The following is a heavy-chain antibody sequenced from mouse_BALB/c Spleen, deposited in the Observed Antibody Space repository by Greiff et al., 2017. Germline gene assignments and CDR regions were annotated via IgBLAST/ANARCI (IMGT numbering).Heavy chain of an antibody. CDR3: ARPLPRADAMDY. J-gene: IGHJ4*01. V-gene: IGHV1-54*01. CDR2: INPGSGGT. Sequence: VQLKQSGAELVRPGTSVKVSCKASGYAFTNYLIEWVKQRPGQGLEWIGVINPGSGGTNYNEKFKGKATLTADKSSSTAYMQLSSLTSDDSAVYFCARPLPRADAMDYWGQGTSVTVSS. D-gene: IGHD2-10*01. CDR1: GYAFTNYL.